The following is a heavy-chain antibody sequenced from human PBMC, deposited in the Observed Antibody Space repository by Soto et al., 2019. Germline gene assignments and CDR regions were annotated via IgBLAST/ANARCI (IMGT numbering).Heavy chain of an antibody. J-gene: IGHJ4*02. Sequence: QVHLVESGGGLVRPGGSLRLSCAASGFRFSDYYMSWIRQAPGKGLEWVSYISMSGTTIYYADSVKGRFTISRDNAKNARYLQMNSLRAADTAVYYCARDVGSLDYWGQGTLVTVSS. CDR1: GFRFSDYY. V-gene: IGHV3-11*01. D-gene: IGHD1-26*01. CDR2: ISMSGTTI. CDR3: ARDVGSLDY.